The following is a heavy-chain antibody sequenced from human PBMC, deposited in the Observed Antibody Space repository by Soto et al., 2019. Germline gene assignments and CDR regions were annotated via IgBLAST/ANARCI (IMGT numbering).Heavy chain of an antibody. D-gene: IGHD7-27*01. J-gene: IGHJ5*02. V-gene: IGHV4-30-4*01. CDR3: ARRVTGGGERFDP. CDR2: IYSSGNT. CDR1: GASVSSDNYY. Sequence: QVQLQVSGPGLVEPSQTLSLTCTVSGASVSSDNYYWTWIRQPPGKDLEWIGYIYSSGNTNYNPSLRSRVTKSNDTSKNQFSLKLSSVTAADTAVYYCARRVTGGGERFDPWGQGTLVTVSS.